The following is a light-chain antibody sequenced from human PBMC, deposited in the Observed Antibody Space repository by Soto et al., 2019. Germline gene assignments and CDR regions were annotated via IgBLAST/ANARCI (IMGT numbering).Light chain of an antibody. J-gene: IGKJ1*01. CDR2: QAS. Sequence: DIQMTQSPSTLSASVGERFTITCRASESVSIWLAWYQQKPGRTPKLLIYQASTLETGAPSRFSGSGSGKASNNAGRGLQPDDFAAYCRRKYNAYSQAFGEGNKLDIK. CDR3: RKYNAYSQA. V-gene: IGKV1-5*03. CDR1: ESVSIW.